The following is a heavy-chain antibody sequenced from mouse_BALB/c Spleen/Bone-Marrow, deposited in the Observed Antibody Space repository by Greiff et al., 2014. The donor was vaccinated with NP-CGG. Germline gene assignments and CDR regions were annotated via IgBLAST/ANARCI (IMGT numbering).Heavy chain of an antibody. Sequence: VQLVESGAELVKPGASVKLSCKASGYTFTEYIIHWVKQRSGQGLEWIGWFYPGSGSIKYNEKSKDEATLTADKSSSTVYMELSRLTSEDSAVYFCARHEDRLRAWFAYWGQGTLVTVSA. CDR3: ARHEDRLRAWFAY. CDR2: FYPGSGSI. V-gene: IGHV1-62-2*01. J-gene: IGHJ3*01. D-gene: IGHD3-2*02. CDR1: GYTFTEYI.